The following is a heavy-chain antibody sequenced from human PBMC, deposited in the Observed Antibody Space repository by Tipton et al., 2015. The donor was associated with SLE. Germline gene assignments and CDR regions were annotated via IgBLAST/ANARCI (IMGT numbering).Heavy chain of an antibody. CDR2: IDHSRST. CDR3: ATTAKGDAFDI. CDR1: GGSFSGYY. Sequence: GLVKPSETLSLTCAVYGGSFSGYYWSWIRQPPGKGLEWIGEIDHSRSTNYNPSLKSRVTISVDTSKNQFSLKLGSVTAADTAVYYCATTAKGDAFDIWGQGTMVTVSS. J-gene: IGHJ3*02. V-gene: IGHV4-34*01.